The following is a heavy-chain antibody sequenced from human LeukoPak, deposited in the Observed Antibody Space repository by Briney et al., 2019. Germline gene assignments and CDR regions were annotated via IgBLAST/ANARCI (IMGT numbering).Heavy chain of an antibody. Sequence: ASVNVPCKASGYTFTSYDIHWVRQATAQGLEWMGWMNPNRCNTGYAHNFQGRVTITRNTSLNTVHMDLSLRTHDDPAGYSCAGVLPYYNYMDVCGKGGPVSVSS. CDR3: AGVLPYYNYMDV. CDR2: MNPNRCNT. V-gene: IGHV1-8*01. J-gene: IGHJ6*03. CDR1: GYTFTSYD.